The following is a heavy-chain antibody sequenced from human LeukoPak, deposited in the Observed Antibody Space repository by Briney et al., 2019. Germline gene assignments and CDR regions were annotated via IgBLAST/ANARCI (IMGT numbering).Heavy chain of an antibody. CDR2: VSYDGSNK. J-gene: IGHJ4*02. D-gene: IGHD1-14*01. V-gene: IGHV3-30*03. Sequence: GGSLRLSCAASGFTFNNYLMHWVRQAPGKGLEWVAVVSYDGSNKYYVDSVKGRFTISRDTSKNTLYLQMNSLRGEDTAVYYCARGWGTTYDYWGQGTLVTVSS. CDR1: GFTFNNYL. CDR3: ARGWGTTYDY.